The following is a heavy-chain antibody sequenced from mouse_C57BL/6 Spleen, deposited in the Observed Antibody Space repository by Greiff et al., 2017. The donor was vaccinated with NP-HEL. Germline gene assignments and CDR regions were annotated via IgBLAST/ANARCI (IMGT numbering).Heavy chain of an antibody. CDR1: GYTFTSYW. CDR2: IHPNSGST. D-gene: IGHD2-2*01. J-gene: IGHJ4*01. Sequence: QVQLQQPGAELVKPGASVKLSCKASGYTFTSYWMHWVKQRPGQGLAWIGMIHPNSGSTNYNEKFKSKATLTVDKSSSTAYMQLSSLTSEDSAVYYCAPYGYDEGAMDYWGQGTSVTVSS. V-gene: IGHV1-64*01. CDR3: APYGYDEGAMDY.